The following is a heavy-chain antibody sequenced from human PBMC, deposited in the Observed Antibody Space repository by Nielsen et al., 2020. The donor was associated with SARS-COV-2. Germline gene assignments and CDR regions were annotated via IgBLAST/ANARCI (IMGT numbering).Heavy chain of an antibody. CDR3: ASSGGYSYGVY. Sequence: GESLKISCAASGFTFNNYAMHWVRQAPGKGLEWVAVISYDGSNKYYADSVKGRFTISRDNSKNTLYLQMNSLRAEDTAVYYCASSGGYSYGVYWGQGTLVTVSS. D-gene: IGHD5-18*01. V-gene: IGHV3-30-3*01. J-gene: IGHJ4*02. CDR1: GFTFNNYA. CDR2: ISYDGSNK.